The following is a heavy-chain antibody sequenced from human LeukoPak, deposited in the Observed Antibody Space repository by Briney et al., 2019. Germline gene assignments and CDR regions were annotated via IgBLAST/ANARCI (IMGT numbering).Heavy chain of an antibody. CDR3: ARARSWGSSSPGGAYGMDV. Sequence: GGSLRLSCTASGFTFSGYNMKWVRQAPGKGLEWVSHISGTSKTINYADSVKGRFTISRDNAKNSLCLQMNSLRAEDTAVYYCARARSWGSSSPGGAYGMDVWGQGTTVIVSS. D-gene: IGHD6-6*01. J-gene: IGHJ6*02. V-gene: IGHV3-48*01. CDR1: GFTFSGYN. CDR2: ISGTSKTI.